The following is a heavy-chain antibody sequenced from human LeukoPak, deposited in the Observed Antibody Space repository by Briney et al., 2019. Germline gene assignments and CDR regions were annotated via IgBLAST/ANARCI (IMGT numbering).Heavy chain of an antibody. Sequence: PSETLSLTCTVSGGSISTYYWSWIRQPPGKGLEWIAYIYSSGSTNYNPSLKSRVTISVDTSKNLFSLELSSVTAADTAVYYCARGGSYYGYFDYWGQGALVTVSS. CDR2: IYSSGST. V-gene: IGHV4-59*01. D-gene: IGHD1-26*01. J-gene: IGHJ4*02. CDR3: ARGGSYYGYFDY. CDR1: GGSISTYY.